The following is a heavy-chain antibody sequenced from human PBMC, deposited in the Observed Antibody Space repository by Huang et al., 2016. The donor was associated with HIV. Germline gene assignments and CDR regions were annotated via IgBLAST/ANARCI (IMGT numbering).Heavy chain of an antibody. J-gene: IGHJ4*02. CDR3: ATLPPVNYGRSGGRVRDY. CDR2: MNPNSGNT. V-gene: IGHV1-8*01. Sequence: QVQLVQSGAEVKKPGASVKVSCKASGYTFSNYDINWVRQAPGQGLEWRGWMNPNSGNTVSARKFQGRVTMTRSTSISTAYMELSRLRFEDTAVYYCATLPPVNYGRSGGRVRDYWGQGSLVTVSS. D-gene: IGHD2-15*01. CDR1: GYTFSNYD.